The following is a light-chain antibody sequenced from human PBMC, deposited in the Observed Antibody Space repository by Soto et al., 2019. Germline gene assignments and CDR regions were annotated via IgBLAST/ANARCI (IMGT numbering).Light chain of an antibody. Sequence: SYELTQPPSVSVSPGQTASITCSGDKLGDTYTCWYQQKPGQSPVLVIYQDGKRPSGIPERFSGSSSGNTATLTISGTQATDEADYYCQAWHSTTPVIFGGGTKLTVL. J-gene: IGLJ2*01. CDR1: KLGDTY. CDR3: QAWHSTTPVI. CDR2: QDG. V-gene: IGLV3-1*01.